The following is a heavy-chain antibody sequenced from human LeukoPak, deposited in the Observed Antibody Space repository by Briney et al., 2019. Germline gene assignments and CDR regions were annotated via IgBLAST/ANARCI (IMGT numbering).Heavy chain of an antibody. CDR2: TNLDGSEK. CDR1: GFTFSSYW. CDR3: ARDARVVLDY. J-gene: IGHJ4*02. D-gene: IGHD2/OR15-2a*01. V-gene: IGHV3-7*01. Sequence: GGSLRLSCSASGFTFSSYWMSWVRQAPGKGPEWVANTNLDGSEKYYVDSVKGRFTISRDNAKKSLYLQMNSLRAEDTAVYYCARDARVVLDYWGQGTLVTVSS.